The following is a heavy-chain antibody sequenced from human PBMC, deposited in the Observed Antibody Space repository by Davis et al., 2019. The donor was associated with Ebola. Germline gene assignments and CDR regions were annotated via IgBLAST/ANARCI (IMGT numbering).Heavy chain of an antibody. CDR1: GYTFTSYA. V-gene: IGHV1-3*01. D-gene: IGHD3-10*01. Sequence: ASVKVSCKASGYTFTSYAMHWVRQAPGQRLEWMGWINAGNGNTKYSQKFQGRVTITRDTSASTAYMELSSLRSEDTAVYYCARDGITMVRGVIKDWFDPWGQGTLVTVSS. CDR3: ARDGITMVRGVIKDWFDP. CDR2: INAGNGNT. J-gene: IGHJ5*02.